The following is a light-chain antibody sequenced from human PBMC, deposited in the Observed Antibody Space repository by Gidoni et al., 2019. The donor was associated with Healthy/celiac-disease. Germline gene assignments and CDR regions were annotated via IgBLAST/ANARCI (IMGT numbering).Light chain of an antibody. CDR3: QAWDSSTVV. J-gene: IGLJ2*01. CDR2: QDS. V-gene: IGLV3-1*01. CDR1: KLGYKY. Sequence: SYELTQPPSVSVSPGQTASITCSGDKLGYKYACWYQKKPGQSPVLVIYQDSKRPSGIPERFSGSNSGNTATLTISGTQAMYEADYYWQAWDSSTVVFGGGTKLTVL.